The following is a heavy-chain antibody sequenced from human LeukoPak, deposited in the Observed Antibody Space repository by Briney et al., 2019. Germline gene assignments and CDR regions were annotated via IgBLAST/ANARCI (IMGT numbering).Heavy chain of an antibody. V-gene: IGHV1-2*02. Sequence: GASVKVSCKASGYTFTGYYMHWVRQAPGQGLEWMGWINPNSGGTNCAQKFQGRVTMTRDTSISTAYMELSRLRSDDTAVYYCARARNEMATIYYFDHWGQGTLVTVSS. CDR2: INPNSGGT. J-gene: IGHJ4*02. CDR3: ARARNEMATIYYFDH. CDR1: GYTFTGYY. D-gene: IGHD5-24*01.